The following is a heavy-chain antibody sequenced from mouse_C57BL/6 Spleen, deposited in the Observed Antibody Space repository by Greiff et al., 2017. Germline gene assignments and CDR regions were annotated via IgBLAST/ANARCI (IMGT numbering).Heavy chain of an antibody. Sequence: VQLQQPGAELVMPGASVKLSCKASGYTFTSYWMNWVKQRPGQGLEWIGEIDPSDSYTNYNQKFKGKSTLTVDKSSSTAYMQLSSLTSDDSAVYYFAISGGSLYYYAMDYWGQGTSVTVSS. J-gene: IGHJ4*01. CDR3: AISGGSLYYYAMDY. V-gene: IGHV1-69*01. CDR2: IDPSDSYT. D-gene: IGHD1-1*02. CDR1: GYTFTSYW.